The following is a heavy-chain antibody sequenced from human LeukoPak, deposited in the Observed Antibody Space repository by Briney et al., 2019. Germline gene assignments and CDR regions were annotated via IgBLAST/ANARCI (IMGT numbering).Heavy chain of an antibody. CDR1: GGSISSYY. Sequence: KPSETLSLTCTVSGGSISSYYWSWIRQPPGKGLEWIGCIYYSGSTNYNPSLKSRVTISVDTSKNKFPLKLSSVTAADTAVYYCARNNYDFWSGYYRHWGQGTLVTVSS. CDR2: IYYSGST. D-gene: IGHD3-3*01. V-gene: IGHV4-59*01. J-gene: IGHJ4*02. CDR3: ARNNYDFWSGYYRH.